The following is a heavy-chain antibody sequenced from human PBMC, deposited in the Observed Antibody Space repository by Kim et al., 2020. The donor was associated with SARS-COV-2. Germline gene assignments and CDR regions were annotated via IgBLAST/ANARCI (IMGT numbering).Heavy chain of an antibody. Sequence: GGSLRLSCAASGFTFSTYALTWVRQAPGKGLEWVSSISGSGGKTYYADSVKGRFTISTDTSKHTLYLQMKSLRVEDTAVYFCAKDGGGWYTNGWYYFDHWGQGTLVTVSS. V-gene: IGHV3-23*01. CDR1: GFTFSTYA. J-gene: IGHJ4*02. CDR3: AKDGGGWYTNGWYYFDH. CDR2: ISGSGGKT. D-gene: IGHD6-19*01.